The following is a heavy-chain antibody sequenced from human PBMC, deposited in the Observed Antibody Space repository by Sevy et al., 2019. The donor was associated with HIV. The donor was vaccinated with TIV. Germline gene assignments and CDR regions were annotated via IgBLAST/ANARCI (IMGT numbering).Heavy chain of an antibody. CDR3: AHSPPQYCSGGSCYFLFDY. Sequence: SGPTLVKPTQTLALTCTFSGISLSTSGVGVGWIRQPPGKALEWLALIYWDDDKRYSPSLKSRLTITKDTSKNQVVLTMTNMDPVDTATYYCAHSPPQYCSGGSCYFLFDYWGQGTLVTVSS. CDR1: GISLSTSGVG. CDR2: IYWDDDK. V-gene: IGHV2-5*02. D-gene: IGHD2-15*01. J-gene: IGHJ4*02.